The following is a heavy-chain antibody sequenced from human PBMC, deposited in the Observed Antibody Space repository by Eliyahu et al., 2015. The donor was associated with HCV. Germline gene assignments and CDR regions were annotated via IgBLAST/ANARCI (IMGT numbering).Heavy chain of an antibody. CDR2: IDWDGDK. D-gene: IGHD2-21*02. V-gene: IGHV2-70*15. CDR3: VRNQEGGDCYRGVFDL. J-gene: IGHJ3*01. Sequence: QVTLRESGPALVKPTQTLTLTCTLSGFSLSSXGICVNWIRQAPGKALEWLAGIDWDGDKDYNTSLKTRLAISKDTSNEQVVLRMTNMGPVDTATYFCVRNQEGGDCYRGVFDLWGQGTVVTVSS. CDR1: GFSLSSXGIC.